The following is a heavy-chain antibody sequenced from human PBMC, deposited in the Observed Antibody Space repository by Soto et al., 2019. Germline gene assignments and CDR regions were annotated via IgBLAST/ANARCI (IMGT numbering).Heavy chain of an antibody. J-gene: IGHJ6*02. V-gene: IGHV4-59*01. CDR3: ARDCSSTSCPLYYGMDV. CDR2: IYYSGST. D-gene: IGHD2-2*01. Sequence: SETLSLTCTVSGGSISSYYWSWIRQPPGKGLEWIGYIYYSGSTNYNPSLKSRVTISVDTSKNQFSLKLSSVTAADTAVYYCARDCSSTSCPLYYGMDVWGQGTTVTVSS. CDR1: GGSISSYY.